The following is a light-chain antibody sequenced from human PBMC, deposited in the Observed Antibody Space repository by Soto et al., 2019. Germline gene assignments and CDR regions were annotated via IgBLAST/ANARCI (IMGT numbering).Light chain of an antibody. Sequence: EIVMTQSPATLSVSPGETANLSCRASQTVTSNLAWYQQKPGRSPRLLLSGASTKATGIPARFSGSGSGTEFTLTISRLQSEDLAVYYCQQYNDWPRTFGQGTKVEI. V-gene: IGKV3-15*01. CDR2: GAS. J-gene: IGKJ1*01. CDR3: QQYNDWPRT. CDR1: QTVTSN.